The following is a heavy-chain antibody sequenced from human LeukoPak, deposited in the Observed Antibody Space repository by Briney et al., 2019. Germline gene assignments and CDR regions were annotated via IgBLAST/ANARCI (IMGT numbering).Heavy chain of an antibody. CDR1: GGSISSGGYY. CDR3: ARRTDFWSGYMNDY. V-gene: IGHV4-31*03. D-gene: IGHD3-3*01. J-gene: IGHJ4*02. Sequence: SETLSLTCTVSGGSISSGGYYWSWIRQHPGKGLEWIGYIYYSGSTYYNPSLKSRVTISVDTSKNQFSLKLSSVTAADTAVYYCARRTDFWSGYMNDYWGQGTLVTVSS. CDR2: IYYSGST.